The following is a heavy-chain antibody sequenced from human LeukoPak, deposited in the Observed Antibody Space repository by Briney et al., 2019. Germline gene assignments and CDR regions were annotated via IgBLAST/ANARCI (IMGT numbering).Heavy chain of an antibody. D-gene: IGHD3-22*01. CDR3: CAGRGYYCDY. V-gene: IGHV4-59*08. CDR2: IYYSGST. J-gene: IGHJ4*02. CDR1: GGSISSYY. Sequence: SETLSLTCTVSGGSISSYYRRWIRQPPGKGLEWIGYIYYSGSTNYNPSLKSRVTISVDTSKNQFSLKLSSVTAADTAVYYCCAGRGYYCDYWGQGTLVTVSS.